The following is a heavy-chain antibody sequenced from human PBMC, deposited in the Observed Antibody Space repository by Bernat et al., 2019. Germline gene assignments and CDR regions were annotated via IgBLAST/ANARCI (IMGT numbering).Heavy chain of an antibody. Sequence: EVQLVESGGGLVQPGGSLRLSCAASGFTFSNYEINWVRQTPGEGLEWVSSISSSGSTVYYADSVKGRFTISRDNAKNSLYMQMNSLRGEDTAVYYCARETANCGGDCHDYWGQGTLVTVSS. D-gene: IGHD2-21*02. J-gene: IGHJ4*02. CDR2: ISSSGSTV. CDR3: ARETANCGGDCHDY. V-gene: IGHV3-48*03. CDR1: GFTFSNYE.